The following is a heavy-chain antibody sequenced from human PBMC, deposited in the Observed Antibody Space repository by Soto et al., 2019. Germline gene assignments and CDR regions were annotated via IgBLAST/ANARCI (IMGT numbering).Heavy chain of an antibody. J-gene: IGHJ5*02. D-gene: IGHD6-13*01. CDR1: GFTFSNYW. V-gene: IGHV3-23*01. CDR2: ISGSGGSI. CDR3: AGTIAAPNWFDP. Sequence: PGGSLRLSCAASGFTFSNYWMTWVRQAPGKGLEWVSAISGSGGSIYYADSVKGRFTISRDNSKNTLYLQMNSLRAEDTAVYYCAGTIAAPNWFDPWGQGTLVTVSS.